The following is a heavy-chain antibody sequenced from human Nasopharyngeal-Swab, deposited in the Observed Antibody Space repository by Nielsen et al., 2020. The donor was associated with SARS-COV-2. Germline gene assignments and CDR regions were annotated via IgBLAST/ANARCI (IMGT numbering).Heavy chain of an antibody. D-gene: IGHD2-15*01. V-gene: IGHV1-3*01. CDR1: GYTFTSYA. Sequence: ASVKVSCKASGYTFTSYAMHWVRQAPGQRLEWMGWINAGNGNTKYSQKFQGRVTITRDMSTSTAYMELSSLRSEDTAVYYCAAIKYCSGGSCYGGASDYWGQGTLVTVSS. CDR3: AAIKYCSGGSCYGGASDY. CDR2: INAGNGNT. J-gene: IGHJ4*02.